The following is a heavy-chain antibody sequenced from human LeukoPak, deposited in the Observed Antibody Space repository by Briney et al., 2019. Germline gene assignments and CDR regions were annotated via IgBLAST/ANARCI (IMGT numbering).Heavy chain of an antibody. V-gene: IGHV3-23*01. CDR1: EVSFSLYV. J-gene: IGHJ4*02. D-gene: IGHD3-10*01. CDR2: ISVRGGTT. CDR3: AKHIATLVREPIDY. Sequence: VGLLRRSYTDSEVSFSLYVIICVRQARGYGLESLSAISVRGGTTYYADSVKGRCTISRENSKNPLPLHLNSLRADDTAVYYCAKHIATLVREPIDYWDQETMVTVSS.